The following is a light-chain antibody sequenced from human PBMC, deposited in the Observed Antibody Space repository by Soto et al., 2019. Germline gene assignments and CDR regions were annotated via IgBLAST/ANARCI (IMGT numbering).Light chain of an antibody. Sequence: DIQMTQSPSSLSASVGDRVTITCRASQTINTYLTWYQQKPWKAPSLLIYTSSNLQSWVPSRFSASGSGTDFTLTIISLQPEDSATYYCQQSYSFPRTFGQGTKVEFK. V-gene: IGKV1-39*01. CDR1: QTINTY. CDR3: QQSYSFPRT. J-gene: IGKJ1*01. CDR2: TSS.